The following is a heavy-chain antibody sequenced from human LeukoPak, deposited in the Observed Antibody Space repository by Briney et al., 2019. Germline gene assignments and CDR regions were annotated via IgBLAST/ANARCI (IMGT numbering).Heavy chain of an antibody. D-gene: IGHD6-13*01. J-gene: IGHJ4*02. CDR3: AKYRSSSLYYFDY. Sequence: PGGSLRLSCAASGFTFSSYGMHWVRQAPGKGLKWVAVIWYDGSNKYYADSVKGRFTISRDNSKNTLYLQMNSLRAEDTAVYYCAKYRSSSLYYFDYWGQGTLVTVSS. V-gene: IGHV3-33*06. CDR1: GFTFSSYG. CDR2: IWYDGSNK.